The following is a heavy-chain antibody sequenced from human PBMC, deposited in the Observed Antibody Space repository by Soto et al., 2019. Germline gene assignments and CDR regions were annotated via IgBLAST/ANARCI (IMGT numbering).Heavy chain of an antibody. V-gene: IGHV3-23*01. D-gene: IGHD6-19*01. Sequence: EVQLLESGGGLVHPGGSLRLSCAASGFTFSYFAMSWVRQAPGKGLEWVSAISASGTNTYYAGSVKGRFTIATDNSKNTVYLQMKSLGDDATGVYYFAKDLGGSGGSAFDNWGQGALVTVSS. CDR3: AKDLGGSGGSAFDN. CDR1: GFTFSYFA. J-gene: IGHJ4*02. CDR2: ISASGTNT.